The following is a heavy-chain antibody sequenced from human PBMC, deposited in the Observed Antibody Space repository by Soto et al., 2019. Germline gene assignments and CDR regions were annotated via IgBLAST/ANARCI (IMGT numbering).Heavy chain of an antibody. V-gene: IGHV5-10-1*01. Sequence: PGESLKISCKGSGYSFTSYWIGWVRQMPGKGLEWMGRIDPGDSETYYSPSFRGHVTISVTKSITTVFLQWSSLKASDTAMYYCARQIYDSDTGPNFQYYFDSWGQGTPVTVSS. CDR1: GYSFTSYW. D-gene: IGHD3-22*01. J-gene: IGHJ4*02. CDR3: ARQIYDSDTGPNFQYYFDS. CDR2: IDPGDSET.